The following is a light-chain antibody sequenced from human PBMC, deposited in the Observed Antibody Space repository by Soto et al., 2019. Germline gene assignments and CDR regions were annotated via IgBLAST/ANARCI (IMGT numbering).Light chain of an antibody. Sequence: EIVLTQSPDILSLSPGERATLSCRASQSVSSYLAWYQQTPGQAPRLLIYGASSRATGIPDRFSGSGSGTDFTLTISRLEPEDFAVYYCQQYGSSLTFGGGTKVDI. J-gene: IGKJ4*01. CDR3: QQYGSSLT. CDR2: GAS. CDR1: QSVSSY. V-gene: IGKV3-20*01.